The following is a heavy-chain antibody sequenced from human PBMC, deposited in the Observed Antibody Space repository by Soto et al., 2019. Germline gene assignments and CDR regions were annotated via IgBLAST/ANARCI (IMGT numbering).Heavy chain of an antibody. CDR2: IIPIFGTA. D-gene: IGHD6-19*01. CDR1: GGTFSSYA. J-gene: IGHJ4*02. Sequence: ASVKVSCKASGGTFSSYAISWVRQAPGQGLEWMGGIIPIFGTANYAQKFQGRFTISRDKSENTLYLEMNNLRAEDTALYYCARDSSRGWSNFDSWGQGTLVTVSS. V-gene: IGHV1-69*05. CDR3: ARDSSRGWSNFDS.